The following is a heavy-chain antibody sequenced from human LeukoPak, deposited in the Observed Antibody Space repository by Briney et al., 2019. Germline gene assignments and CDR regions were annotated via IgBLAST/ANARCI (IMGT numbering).Heavy chain of an antibody. CDR2: ISYDGSNK. Sequence: PGGSLRLPCAASGFTFSRHAMHWVRQVPGKGLEWVAVISYDGSNKYYADSVKGRFTVSRDNSKNTLYLQMNSLRAEDTAVYYCARDSVGMDVWGQGTTVTVSS. J-gene: IGHJ6*02. V-gene: IGHV3-30-3*01. CDR3: ARDSVGMDV. CDR1: GFTFSRHA.